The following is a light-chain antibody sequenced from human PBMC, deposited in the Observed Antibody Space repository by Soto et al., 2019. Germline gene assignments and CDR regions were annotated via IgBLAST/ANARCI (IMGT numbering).Light chain of an antibody. CDR1: QSVSSN. V-gene: IGKV3-15*01. J-gene: IGKJ1*01. Sequence: EIVMTQSPATLSESPGARATLSCRASQSVSSNLAWYQQKPSQAPRLLIYGASTRATGIPARFSGSGSGTEFTLTISGLQSEDFAVYYCQQYNNWPPAWTFGQGTKVDIK. CDR3: QQYNNWPPAWT. CDR2: GAS.